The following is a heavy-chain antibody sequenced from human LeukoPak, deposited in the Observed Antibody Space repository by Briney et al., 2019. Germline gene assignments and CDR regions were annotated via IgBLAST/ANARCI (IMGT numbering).Heavy chain of an antibody. D-gene: IGHD1-26*01. J-gene: IGHJ4*02. CDR3: AKVASTFEIPRTWELQTGGVFDY. Sequence: GGSLRLSCAASGFTFSSYAMSWVRQAPGKGLEWVSAISGSGGSTYYADSVKGRFTISRDNSKNTLYPQMNSLRAADTAVYYCAKVASTFEIPRTWELQTGGVFDYWGQGTLVTVSS. CDR2: ISGSGGST. CDR1: GFTFSSYA. V-gene: IGHV3-23*01.